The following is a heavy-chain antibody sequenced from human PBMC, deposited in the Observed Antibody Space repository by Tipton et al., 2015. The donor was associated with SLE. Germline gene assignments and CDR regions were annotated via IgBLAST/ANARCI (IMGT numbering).Heavy chain of an antibody. CDR2: IYYSGST. V-gene: IGHV4-59*11. J-gene: IGHJ2*01. D-gene: IGHD3-10*01. Sequence: TLSLTCTVSGGSISSHYWSWIRQPPGKGLEWVGYIYYSGSTNYNPSLTSRVTISVDTSKNQFSQKLSSVTAADTAVYYCARWVLGFGESGEYWYFDLWGRGTLVTVSS. CDR1: GGSISSHY. CDR3: ARWVLGFGESGEYWYFDL.